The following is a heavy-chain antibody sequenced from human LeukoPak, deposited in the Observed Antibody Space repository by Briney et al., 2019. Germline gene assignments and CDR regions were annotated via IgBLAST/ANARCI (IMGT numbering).Heavy chain of an antibody. CDR1: GGSISNYY. CDR3: ARDQDSSGYYYVGGWFDP. CDR2: IYYRGST. V-gene: IGHV4-59*01. Sequence: SETLSLTCTVSGGSISNYYWSWIRQPPGKGLEWIGYIYYRGSTNYNPSLKSRVTISVDTSKNQLSLKLTSVTAADTAVYYCARDQDSSGYYYVGGWFDPWGQGTLVTVSS. J-gene: IGHJ5*02. D-gene: IGHD3-22*01.